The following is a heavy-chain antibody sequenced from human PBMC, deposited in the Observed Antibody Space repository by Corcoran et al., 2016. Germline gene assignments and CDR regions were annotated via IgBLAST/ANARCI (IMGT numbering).Heavy chain of an antibody. CDR1: GYTFTSYD. J-gene: IGHJ6*02. CDR2: MNPNSGNT. V-gene: IGHV1-8*01. CDR3: ARGGGYARQYYYYGMDV. Sequence: QVQLVQSGAEVKKPGASVKVSCKASGYTFTSYDINWVRQATGQGLEWMGWMNPNSGNTGYAQKFQGRVTMTRNTSISTAYMELRSLRSEDTAVYYCARGGGYARQYYYYGMDVWGQGTTVTVSS. D-gene: IGHD1-1*01.